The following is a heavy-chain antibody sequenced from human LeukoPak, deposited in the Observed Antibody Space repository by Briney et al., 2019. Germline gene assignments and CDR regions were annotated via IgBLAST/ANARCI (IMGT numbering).Heavy chain of an antibody. CDR2: ISSSSSYI. Sequence: PGGSLRLSCAASGFTFSLYSMAWVRQAPGKGLEWVSSISSSSSYIYYADSVKGRFTISRDNAKNSLYLQMNSLRAEDTAVYYCARFGIAAAGSPNWFDPWGQGTLVTVSS. J-gene: IGHJ5*02. D-gene: IGHD6-13*01. CDR1: GFTFSLYS. V-gene: IGHV3-21*01. CDR3: ARFGIAAAGSPNWFDP.